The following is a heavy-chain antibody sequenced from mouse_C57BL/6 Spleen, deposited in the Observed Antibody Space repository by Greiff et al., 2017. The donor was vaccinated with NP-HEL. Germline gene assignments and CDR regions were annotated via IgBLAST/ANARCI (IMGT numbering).Heavy chain of an antibody. V-gene: IGHV1-64*01. J-gene: IGHJ2*01. CDR3: ARGTTVVARESYYFDY. CDR1: GYTFTSYW. D-gene: IGHD1-1*01. CDR2: IHPNSGST. Sequence: QVQLQQSGAELVKPGASVKLSCKASGYTFTSYWMHWVKQRPGQGLEWIGMIHPNSGSTNYNEKFKSKATLTVDKSSSTAYMQLSSLTSEDAAVYYCARGTTVVARESYYFDYWGQGTTLTVSS.